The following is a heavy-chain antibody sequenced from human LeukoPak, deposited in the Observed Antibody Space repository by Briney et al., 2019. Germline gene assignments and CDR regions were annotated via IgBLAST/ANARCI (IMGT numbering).Heavy chain of an antibody. CDR2: INPSGGST. CDR3: ARDLGYDSSGYSFDY. CDR1: GYTFTISY. V-gene: IGHV1-46*01. J-gene: IGHJ4*02. Sequence: ASVKVSCNSSGYTFTISYMHWVRHPPGQGLEWMGVINPSGGSTTYAQTFQGRVTMARDTSTTTVYMGLGSLRSDDTAVYYCARDLGYDSSGYSFDYWGQGTLVTVSS. D-gene: IGHD3-22*01.